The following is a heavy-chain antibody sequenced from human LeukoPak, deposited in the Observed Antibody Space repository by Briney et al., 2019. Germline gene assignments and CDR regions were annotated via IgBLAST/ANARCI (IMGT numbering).Heavy chain of an antibody. CDR1: GYTFTGYY. D-gene: IGHD4-23*01. CDR3: ARDNSAVLNFFDY. V-gene: IGHV1-2*06. CDR2: INPGSGGT. J-gene: IGHJ4*02. Sequence: SVKVSCKASGYTFTGYYMHWVRQAPGQGFEWMGRINPGSGGTNYAQKFQGRVTMTRDTSTRTAYMELSGLRSDDTAVYYCARDNSAVLNFFDYWGQGTLVTVSS.